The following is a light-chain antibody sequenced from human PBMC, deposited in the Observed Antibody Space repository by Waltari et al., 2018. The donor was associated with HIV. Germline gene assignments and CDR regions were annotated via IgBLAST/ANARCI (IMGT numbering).Light chain of an antibody. J-gene: IGKJ4*01. CDR2: IAS. CDR3: QQAYTTPRLS. V-gene: IGKV1-39*01. Sequence: DIQMTQSPSSLSASVGDTVTITCRASQRIGTYLNWYQKRPGKAPELLIYIASRLQSGVPSRFSGSGSGTDFSRTINSLQPEDFATYYCQQAYTTPRLSFGGGTTVEFK. CDR1: QRIGTY.